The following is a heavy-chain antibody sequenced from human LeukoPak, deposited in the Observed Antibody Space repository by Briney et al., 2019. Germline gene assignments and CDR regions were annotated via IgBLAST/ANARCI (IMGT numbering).Heavy chain of an antibody. V-gene: IGHV3-48*03. Sequence: PGGSLRLSCAASGFTFSSYEMNWVRQAPGKGLEWVSYISSSGSTIYYADSVKGRFTISRDNAKNSLYLQMNSLRAEDTAVYYCARDAYYYDSGTKGAFDIWGQGTMVTVSS. CDR3: ARDAYYYDSGTKGAFDI. CDR2: ISSSGSTI. CDR1: GFTFSSYE. D-gene: IGHD3-22*01. J-gene: IGHJ3*02.